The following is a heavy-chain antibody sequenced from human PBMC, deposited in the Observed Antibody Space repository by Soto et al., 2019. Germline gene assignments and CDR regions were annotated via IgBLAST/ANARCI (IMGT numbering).Heavy chain of an antibody. CDR2: VKSQIDGGTT. CDR3: ATGSARFDF. Sequence: EVQLVESGGGSVNPGGSVRLSCAASGFTFTDAWMNWVRQVPGEGLEWVGHVKSQIDGGTTDSAAALDGRVTISRDDSKNMVYLQMNRLRTGDTAVYYCATGSARFDFWGQGTLVTVSS. D-gene: IGHD6-6*01. J-gene: IGHJ5*01. V-gene: IGHV3-15*01. CDR1: GFTFTDAW.